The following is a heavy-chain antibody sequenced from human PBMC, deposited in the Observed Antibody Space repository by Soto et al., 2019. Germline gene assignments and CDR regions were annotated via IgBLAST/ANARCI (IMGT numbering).Heavy chain of an antibody. CDR3: ASQWLVVDYFDY. CDR2: IYYSGST. V-gene: IGHV4-39*01. D-gene: IGHD6-19*01. Sequence: QLQLQESGPGLVKPSETLSLTCTVSGGSISSSSYYWGWIRQPPGKGLEWIGSIYYSGSTYYNPSLKSRVTISVDTSKNQFSLKLSSVTAADTAVYYCASQWLVVDYFDYWGQGTLVTVSS. CDR1: GGSISSSSYY. J-gene: IGHJ4*02.